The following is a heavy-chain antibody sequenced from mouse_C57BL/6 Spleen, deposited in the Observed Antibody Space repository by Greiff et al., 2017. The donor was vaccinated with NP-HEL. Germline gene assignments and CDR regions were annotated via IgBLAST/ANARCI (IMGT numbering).Heavy chain of an antibody. Sequence: EVKVVESGGGLVKPGGSLKLSCAASGFTFSDYGMHWVRQAPEKGLEWVAYISSGSSTIYYADTVKGRFTISRDNAKNTLFLQMTSLRSEDTAMYYCASYHYYGSSYWYFDVWGTGTTVTVSS. J-gene: IGHJ1*03. D-gene: IGHD1-1*01. CDR1: GFTFSDYG. CDR2: ISSGSSTI. CDR3: ASYHYYGSSYWYFDV. V-gene: IGHV5-17*01.